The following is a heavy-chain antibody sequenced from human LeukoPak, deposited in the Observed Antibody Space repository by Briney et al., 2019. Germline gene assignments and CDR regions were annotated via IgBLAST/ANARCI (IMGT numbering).Heavy chain of an antibody. CDR3: ARLGGYCSSTSCYRNYYYYMDV. CDR2: IYHSGCT. J-gene: IGHJ6*03. V-gene: IGHV4-38-2*01. Sequence: SDTLSLTCAVSGYSLSSDYDWGWIRQPPGKGLEWIWSIYHSGCTYYNPSLKSPVPISVDTSKNQFSLKLSSVTSADTAVYYCARLGGYCSSTSCYRNYYYYMDVWGKGTTVTVSS. D-gene: IGHD2-2*02. CDR1: GYSLSSDYD.